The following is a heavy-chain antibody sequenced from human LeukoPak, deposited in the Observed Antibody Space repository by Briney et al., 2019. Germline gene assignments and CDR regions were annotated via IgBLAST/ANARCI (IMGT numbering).Heavy chain of an antibody. D-gene: IGHD3-22*01. J-gene: IGHJ4*02. V-gene: IGHV1-18*01. CDR2: ISAYIGNT. CDR1: GYTFTSYG. Sequence: ASVKVSCKASGYTFTSYGISWVRQAPGQGLEWMGWISAYIGNTKYAQKLQGRVTITTDASTSTAYMELRSLRSDDTAVYYCWREEYYDDSSGYLVGIGGDYWGQGALVTVSS. CDR3: WREEYYDDSSGYLVGIGGDY.